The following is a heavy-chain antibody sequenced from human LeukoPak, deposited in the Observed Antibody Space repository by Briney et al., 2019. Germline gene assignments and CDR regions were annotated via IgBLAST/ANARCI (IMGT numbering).Heavy chain of an antibody. CDR3: ARQIADSSGPIDY. J-gene: IGHJ4*02. D-gene: IGHD6-19*01. CDR2: IYPGDSDT. Sequence: HGESLKISCKGSGYTFASYWIAWVRQMPGNGLEWMGIIYPGDSDTRYSPSFQGQVTISADKSISTAYLQWSSLKASDTAMYYCARQIADSSGPIDYWGQGTLVTVSS. CDR1: GYTFASYW. V-gene: IGHV5-51*01.